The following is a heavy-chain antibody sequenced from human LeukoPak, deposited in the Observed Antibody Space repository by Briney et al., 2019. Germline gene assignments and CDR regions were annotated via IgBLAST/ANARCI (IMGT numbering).Heavy chain of an antibody. CDR3: ARRIYDSSGYYLF. Sequence: GESLKISCKGSGYSFTSYWIGWVRQMPGKGLEWMGIIYPGDFDTRYSPSLQGQVPISADKSISTAYLQWSSLKASDTAMYYCARRIYDSSGYYLFWGQGTLVTVSS. CDR1: GYSFTSYW. J-gene: IGHJ4*02. V-gene: IGHV5-51*01. D-gene: IGHD3-22*01. CDR2: IYPGDFDT.